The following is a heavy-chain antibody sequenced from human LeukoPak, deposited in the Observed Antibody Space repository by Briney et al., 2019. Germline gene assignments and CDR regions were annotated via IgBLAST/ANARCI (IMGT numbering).Heavy chain of an antibody. J-gene: IGHJ4*02. V-gene: IGHV3-11*01. CDR2: ISSPGTSI. Sequence: PGGSLRLSCTASGFRFSDYYMTWIRQAPGKGLEWVPYISSPGTSIFYADSVTGRFTISRDNAKNLLYLQMNSLRAEDTAVYYCARGGFRYGYWFPYWGQGTLVSVSS. CDR1: GFRFSDYY. CDR3: ARGGFRYGYWFPY. D-gene: IGHD3-9*01.